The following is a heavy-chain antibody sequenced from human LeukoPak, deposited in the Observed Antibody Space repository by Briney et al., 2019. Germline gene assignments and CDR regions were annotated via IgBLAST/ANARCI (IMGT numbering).Heavy chain of an antibody. J-gene: IGHJ6*04. V-gene: IGHV3-21*01. CDR2: ISSSSSYI. CDR3: AREPHSYYYYYGMDV. Sequence: GGSLRLSCAASGFTLSSYSMNWVRQAPGKGLEWVSSISSSSSYIYYADSVKGRFTISRDNAKNSLYLQMNSLRAEDTAVYYCAREPHSYYYYYGMDVWGKGTTVTVSS. CDR1: GFTLSSYS. D-gene: IGHD1-14*01.